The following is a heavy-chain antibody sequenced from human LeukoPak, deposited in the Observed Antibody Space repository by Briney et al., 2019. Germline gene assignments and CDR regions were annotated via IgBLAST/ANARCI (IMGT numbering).Heavy chain of an antibody. CDR1: GGSFSGYY. CDR2: INHSGST. D-gene: IGHD3-16*02. CDR3: ARGPSMITFGGVIVKGYFDY. V-gene: IGHV4-34*01. Sequence: PSETLSLTCAVYGGSFSGYYWGWIRQPPGKGLEWIGEINHSGSTNYNPSLKSRVTISVDTSKNQFSLKLSSVTAADTAVYYCARGPSMITFGGVIVKGYFDYWGQGTLVTVSS. J-gene: IGHJ4*02.